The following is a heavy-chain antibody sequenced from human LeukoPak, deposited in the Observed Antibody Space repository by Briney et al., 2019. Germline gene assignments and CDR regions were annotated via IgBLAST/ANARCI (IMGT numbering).Heavy chain of an antibody. Sequence: GGSLRLSCAASKFTFSTYSMNWVRQAPGKGLEWVSYISTGGSPIHYADSVKGRFTISRDNAKNSLYLQMSSLRAEDTAVYYCAQTSGYWGQGTLVTVSS. CDR2: ISTGGSPI. J-gene: IGHJ4*02. CDR1: KFTFSTYS. V-gene: IGHV3-48*01. CDR3: AQTSGY.